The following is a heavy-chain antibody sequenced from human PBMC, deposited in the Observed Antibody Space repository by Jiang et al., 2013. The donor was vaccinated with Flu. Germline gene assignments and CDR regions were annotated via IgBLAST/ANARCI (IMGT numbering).Heavy chain of an antibody. J-gene: IGHJ4*02. CDR1: GGSINSSTYY. Sequence: GLVKPSETLSLTCTVSGGSINSSTYYWGWIRQPPGKGLEWIGTIFYSGSTYYSPSLKSRVTISVDTSKNQFSLNLRSVTAADTAVYYCARHGPYTNKASFFDYWAQGTLVTASS. V-gene: IGHV4-39*01. CDR2: IFYSGST. CDR3: ARHGPYTNKASFFDY. D-gene: IGHD2-2*02.